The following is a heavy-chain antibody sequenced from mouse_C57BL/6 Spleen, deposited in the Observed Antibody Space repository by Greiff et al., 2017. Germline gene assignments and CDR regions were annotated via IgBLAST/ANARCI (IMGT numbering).Heavy chain of an antibody. CDR1: GFTFSDYY. V-gene: IGHV5-16*01. J-gene: IGHJ4*01. CDR3: ARDRANGYDGADYYAMDY. Sequence: EVNLVESEGGLVQPGSSMKLSCTASGFTFSDYYMAWVRQVPEKGLEWVANINYDGSSTYYLDSLKSRFIISRDNAKNILYLQMSSLKSEDTATYYCARDRANGYDGADYYAMDYWGQGTSVTVSS. D-gene: IGHD2-2*01. CDR2: INYDGSST.